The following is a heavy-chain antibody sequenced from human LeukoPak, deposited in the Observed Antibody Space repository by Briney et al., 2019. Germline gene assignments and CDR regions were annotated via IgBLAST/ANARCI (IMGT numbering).Heavy chain of an antibody. Sequence: PSETLSLTCTVSGXSISSYYWNWIRQPPGKGLEWIGYIYYSGSTNCNPSLKSRVTISVDTSKNQFSLKLSSVTAADTAVYYCARGPYGSDYWGRGTLVTVSS. CDR2: IYYSGST. CDR3: ARGPYGSDY. V-gene: IGHV4-59*01. D-gene: IGHD3-10*01. CDR1: GXSISSYY. J-gene: IGHJ4*02.